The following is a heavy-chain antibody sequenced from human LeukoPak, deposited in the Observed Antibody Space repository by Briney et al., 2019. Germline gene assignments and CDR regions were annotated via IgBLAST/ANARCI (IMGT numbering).Heavy chain of an antibody. J-gene: IGHJ6*03. Sequence: PSETLSLTCTVSSGSVSGGSYYWNWIRQPPGKGLEWIGYIYDSGSANYNPSLKSRVTISIDTSKNQFSLKLSSVTAADTAVYYCARDEDNSGRYYYYMDVWAKGPRSPSP. V-gene: IGHV4-61*01. CDR1: SGSVSGGSYY. CDR2: IYDSGSA. CDR3: ARDEDNSGRYYYYMDV. D-gene: IGHD3-22*01.